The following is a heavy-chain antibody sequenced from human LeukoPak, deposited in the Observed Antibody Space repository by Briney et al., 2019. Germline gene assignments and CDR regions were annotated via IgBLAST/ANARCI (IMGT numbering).Heavy chain of an antibody. D-gene: IGHD1-26*01. CDR3: AKARWEPNFDY. V-gene: IGHV3-43*02. CDR2: LNVNGDIA. J-gene: IGHJ4*02. Sequence: PGGSLRLSCAAPGFTFDDYTMHWVRHGPGKSLGWVSLLNVNGDIAYYGDSVRGRFTVSRDNAKNSLYLQMNCLTTEDTALYYCAKARWEPNFDYWGQGTLVTASS. CDR1: GFTFDDYT.